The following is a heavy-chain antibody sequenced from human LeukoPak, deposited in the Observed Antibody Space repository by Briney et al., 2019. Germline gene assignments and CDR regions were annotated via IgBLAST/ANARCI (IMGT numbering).Heavy chain of an antibody. V-gene: IGHV3-20*04. Sequence: XAXXGFTFXDYGMSWVRQAPGKGLEWVSGINWNGGSTGYADSVKGRFTISRDNAKTSLYLQMISLRAEDTAVYYCXXXXXXXXXXXXGXXXXYWGQGXLXTVSS. CDR3: XXXXXXXXXXXXGXXXXY. J-gene: IGHJ4*02. CDR1: GFTFXDYG. CDR2: INWNGGST.